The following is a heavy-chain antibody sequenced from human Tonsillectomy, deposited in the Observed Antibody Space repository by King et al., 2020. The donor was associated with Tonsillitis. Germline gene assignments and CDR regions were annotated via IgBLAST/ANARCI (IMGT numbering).Heavy chain of an antibody. CDR2: INPNSDGT. CDR3: GRAAVPAALYGMDV. D-gene: IGHD2-2*01. V-gene: IGHV1-2*02. CDR1: GYTFTGYH. Sequence: VQLVESGAEVKKPGASVKVSCKATGYTFTGYHMHWVRQAPGQGLEWMGWINPNSDGTNYAQKFQGRVTMTRDTSIRTAYMELSRLRSDDTAVYYCGRAAVPAALYGMDVWGQGTTVTVSS. J-gene: IGHJ6*02.